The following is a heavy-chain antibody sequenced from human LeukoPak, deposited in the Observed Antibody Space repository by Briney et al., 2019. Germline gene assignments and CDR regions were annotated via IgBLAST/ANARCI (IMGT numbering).Heavy chain of an antibody. CDR3: ARGDYYDSSGPNFDY. Sequence: SETLSLTCTVSGGSISSYYWSWIRQPPGKGLEWIGYIYYSGSTNYNPSLKSRVTISVDTSKNQFSLKLSSVTAADTAVYCCARGDYYDSSGPNFDYWGQGTLVTVSS. CDR1: GGSISSYY. D-gene: IGHD3-22*01. CDR2: IYYSGST. J-gene: IGHJ4*02. V-gene: IGHV4-59*01.